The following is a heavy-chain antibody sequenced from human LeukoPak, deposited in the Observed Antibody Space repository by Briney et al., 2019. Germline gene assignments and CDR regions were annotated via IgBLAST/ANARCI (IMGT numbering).Heavy chain of an antibody. CDR2: INTNTGNP. Sequence: ASVKVSCKASGYTFTSYAMNWVRQAPGQGLEWMGWINTNTGNPTYAQGFTGRFVFSLDTSVSTAYLQISSLKAEDTAVYYCARGNRVATENYYYYYMDVWGKGTTVTVSS. CDR1: GYTFTSYA. J-gene: IGHJ6*03. CDR3: ARGNRVATENYYYYYMDV. D-gene: IGHD5-12*01. V-gene: IGHV7-4-1*02.